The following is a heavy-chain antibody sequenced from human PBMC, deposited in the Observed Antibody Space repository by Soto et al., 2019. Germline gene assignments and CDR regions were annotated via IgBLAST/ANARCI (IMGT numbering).Heavy chain of an antibody. D-gene: IGHD4-17*01. Sequence: QLQLQESGPGLVKPSETLSLTCTVSGGSISSSNYYWGWIRQPPGKGLEWIGSIYYSGSTYYNPSRKSRVTISVDTSKNQFSLKLSSVTAADTAVYYCARLRRADYYMDVWGKGTTVTVSS. CDR1: GGSISSSNYY. CDR2: IYYSGST. J-gene: IGHJ6*03. CDR3: ARLRRADYYMDV. V-gene: IGHV4-39*01.